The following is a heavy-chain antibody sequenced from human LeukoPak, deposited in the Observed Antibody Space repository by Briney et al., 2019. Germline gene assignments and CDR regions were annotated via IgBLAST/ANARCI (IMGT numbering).Heavy chain of an antibody. Sequence: PGGSLRLSCAASGFTFNNYAMNWIRQAPGRGLEWVSGISGSGGSTYNADPVKGRFTISRDNSKNTVYLQMNSLRAEDTAVYYCAKDEEDSRRDYWGQGTLVTVSS. J-gene: IGHJ4*02. CDR1: GFTFNNYA. CDR3: AKDEEDSRRDY. CDR2: ISGSGGST. D-gene: IGHD2-15*01. V-gene: IGHV3-23*01.